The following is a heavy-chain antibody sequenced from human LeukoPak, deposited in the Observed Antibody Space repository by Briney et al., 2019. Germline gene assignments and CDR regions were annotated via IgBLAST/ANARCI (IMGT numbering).Heavy chain of an antibody. CDR3: ARNYDMDV. CDR2: IYPGNSDT. Sequence: GESLKISCKGSGYSVTNYWIGWVRQMPGKGLEWMGIIYPGNSDTKYSPSFQGQVTMSVDKSISTAYLQWSSLKASDTAMYYCARNYDMDVWGQGTTVTVSS. V-gene: IGHV5-51*01. CDR1: GYSVTNYW. J-gene: IGHJ6*02.